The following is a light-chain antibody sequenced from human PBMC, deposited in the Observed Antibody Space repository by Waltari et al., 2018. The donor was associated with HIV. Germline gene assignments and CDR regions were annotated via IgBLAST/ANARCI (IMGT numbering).Light chain of an antibody. CDR2: PSS. V-gene: IGKV1-9*01. J-gene: IGKJ4*01. CDR3: QQLNRNFALA. CDR1: QDIGRF. Sequence: DIQLAQSPSLLPASVGDRVTITCRASQDIGRFLAWYQQVTEKAPKLLIYPSSTLHSGVPSRFSGNGSGTEFTLTVRGLQPEDFVTYYCQQLNRNFALAFGGGTKVEL.